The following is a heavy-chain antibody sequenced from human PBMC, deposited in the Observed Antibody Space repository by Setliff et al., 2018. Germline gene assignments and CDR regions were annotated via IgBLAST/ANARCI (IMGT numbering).Heavy chain of an antibody. D-gene: IGHD3-3*01. CDR3: ASWYYDFWSGYYIPGYLDY. V-gene: IGHV4-61*02. Sequence: KPSETLSLTCTVSGGSISSGSYYWSWIRQPAGKGLEWIGRIYTSGSTNYNPSLKSRVTISVDTSKNQFSLKLSSVTAADTAVYYCASWYYDFWSGYYIPGYLDYWGQGTLVTVSS. CDR1: GGSISSGSYY. J-gene: IGHJ4*02. CDR2: IYTSGST.